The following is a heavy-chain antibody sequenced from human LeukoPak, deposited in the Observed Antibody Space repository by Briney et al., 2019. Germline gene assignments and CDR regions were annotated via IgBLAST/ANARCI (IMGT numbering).Heavy chain of an antibody. D-gene: IGHD3-10*01. CDR3: ARSAKLTYYYGSGSLNWFDP. CDR2: ISAYNGNT. V-gene: IGHV1-8*02. CDR1: GYSFTAYG. J-gene: IGHJ5*02. Sequence: ASVKVSCKASGYSFTAYGISWLRQAPGQGLEWMGWISAYNGNTGYAQKFQGRVTMTRNTSISTAYMELSSLRSEDTAVYYCARSAKLTYYYGSGSLNWFDPWGQGTLVTVSS.